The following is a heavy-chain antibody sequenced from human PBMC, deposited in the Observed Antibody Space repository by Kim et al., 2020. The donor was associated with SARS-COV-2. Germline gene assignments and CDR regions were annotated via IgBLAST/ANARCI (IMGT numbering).Heavy chain of an antibody. D-gene: IGHD6-19*01. CDR3: ARISSSGWYYDY. Sequence: YYSTSLKTRLTTSKDTSKNQVVIRMTNMDPVDTATYYCARISSSGWYYDYWGQGTLVTVSS. V-gene: IGHV2-70*01. J-gene: IGHJ4*02.